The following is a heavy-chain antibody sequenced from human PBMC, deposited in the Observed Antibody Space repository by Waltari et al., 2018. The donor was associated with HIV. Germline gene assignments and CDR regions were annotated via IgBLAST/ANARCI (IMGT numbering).Heavy chain of an antibody. J-gene: IGHJ4*02. Sequence: QVQLVQSGAEVKKPGASVTVSCKASGYTFPSYDINWVRQATGQGLEWMGWMNPNSGDTGYAQKFQGRITMTSNTSISTVYMELSSLTSEETAVYYCVRAAIYSRGCFDYWGQGTLVTVSS. CDR1: GYTFPSYD. CDR3: VRAAIYSRGCFDY. D-gene: IGHD6-19*01. CDR2: MNPNSGDT. V-gene: IGHV1-8*01.